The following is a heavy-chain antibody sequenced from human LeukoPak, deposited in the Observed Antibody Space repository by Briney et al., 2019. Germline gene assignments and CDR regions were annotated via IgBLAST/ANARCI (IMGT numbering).Heavy chain of an antibody. J-gene: IGHJ5*02. Sequence: SETLSLTCSVSGDSISYFYWSWIRQAAGKGLEWIGRFSSSGTTDYNPSLKSRVTISVDTSKNQFSLKLSSVTAADTAVYYCAREGIAVAGISWDQDWFDPWGQGTLVTVSS. D-gene: IGHD6-19*01. V-gene: IGHV4-4*07. CDR1: GDSISYFY. CDR3: AREGIAVAGISWDQDWFDP. CDR2: FSSSGTT.